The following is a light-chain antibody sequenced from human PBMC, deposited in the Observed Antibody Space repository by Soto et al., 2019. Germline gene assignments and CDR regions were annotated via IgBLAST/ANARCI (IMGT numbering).Light chain of an antibody. V-gene: IGKV3-20*01. Sequence: DILLTQSPGTLSLSPGERATLSCRAIQSVSSSYLAWYQQKPGQAPRLPIYGASSRAPGIPDWLNGSGSGTDFTLPISTLEPEDFSVYYCPQYGSSPFTVRPGPKVDIK. CDR3: PQYGSSPFT. J-gene: IGKJ3*01. CDR2: GAS. CDR1: QSVSSSY.